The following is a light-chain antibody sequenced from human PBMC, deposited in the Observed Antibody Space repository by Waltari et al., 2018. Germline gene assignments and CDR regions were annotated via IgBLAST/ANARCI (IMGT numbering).Light chain of an antibody. CDR3: QQYDGEVVT. J-gene: IGKJ4*01. CDR1: QSVTCIS. CDR2: GTS. V-gene: IGKV3-20*01. Sequence: RSNQSVTCISLNWYQQKLGQAPRLLIYGTSSRATGIPDRFSGSGSGTDFTLTISRLEPEDFAVYYCQQYDGEVVTFGGGTKVEI.